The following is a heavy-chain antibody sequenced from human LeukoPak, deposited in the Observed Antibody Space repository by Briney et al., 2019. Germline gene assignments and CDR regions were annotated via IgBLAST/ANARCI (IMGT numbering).Heavy chain of an antibody. D-gene: IGHD3-10*01. Sequence: GASVKVSCKASGYTFTGYYMHWVRQAPGQGLEWMGWINPNSGGTNYAQKFQGWVTMTRDTSISTAYMELSRLRSDDTAVYYCARGGAITMVRGVSRDFDYWGQGTLVTVSS. CDR3: ARGGAITMVRGVSRDFDY. J-gene: IGHJ4*02. CDR2: INPNSGGT. CDR1: GYTFTGYY. V-gene: IGHV1-2*04.